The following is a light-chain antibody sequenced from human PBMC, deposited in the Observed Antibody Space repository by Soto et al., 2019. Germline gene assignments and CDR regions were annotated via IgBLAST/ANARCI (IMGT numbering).Light chain of an antibody. CDR2: DAS. V-gene: IGKV1-33*01. CDR1: QDISNY. CDR3: QQYDNLQLT. Sequence: DIQMTQSPSSLSASVVDRVTITCQASQDISNYLNWYQQKPGKAPKLLIYDASNLETGVPSRFSGSGSGTDFTFTISSLQPEDIATYYCQQYDNLQLTFGGGTKVDIK. J-gene: IGKJ4*01.